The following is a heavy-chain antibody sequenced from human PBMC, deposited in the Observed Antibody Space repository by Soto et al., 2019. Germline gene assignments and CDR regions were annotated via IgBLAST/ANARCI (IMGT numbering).Heavy chain of an antibody. J-gene: IGHJ5*02. V-gene: IGHV4-39*07. Sequence: SETLSLTCTVSGGSISSSSYYWGWIRQPPGKGLEWIGSIYYSGSTNYNPSLKSRVTISVDTSKNQFSLKLSSVTAADTAVYYCARGGGLFYYYGSGSYYGPNWFDPWGQGTLVTVSS. D-gene: IGHD3-10*01. CDR3: ARGGGLFYYYGSGSYYGPNWFDP. CDR2: IYYSGST. CDR1: GGSISSSSYY.